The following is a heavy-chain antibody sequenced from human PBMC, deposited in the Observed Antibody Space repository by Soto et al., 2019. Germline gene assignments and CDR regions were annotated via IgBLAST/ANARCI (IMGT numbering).Heavy chain of an antibody. V-gene: IGHV1-69*08. CDR1: GGTLNSYT. CDR3: ATGGDCRSGSCYSKFDY. J-gene: IGHJ4*02. Sequence: QVQLLQSGAEVKRPGSSMKVSCKASGGTLNSYTISWVRQAPGQGPEWMGRIITILNTPEYAQKFQDRVMITADTSTNTAYMELRTLASEDTAIYYCATGGDCRSGSCYSKFDYWGQGTLVTVSS. CDR2: IITILNTP. D-gene: IGHD2-15*01.